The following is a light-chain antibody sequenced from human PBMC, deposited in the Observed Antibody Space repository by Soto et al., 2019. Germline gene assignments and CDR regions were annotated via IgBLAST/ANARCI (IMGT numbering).Light chain of an antibody. J-gene: IGKJ1*01. Sequence: EIVLTQSPATLSVSLGDSATLSCRASQSVSLSLAWYQMRPGQPPRLLIYGASTRATDIPARFSGSGSGTDFTPTISGLQSEDFAVYFCQQYHIWPSWRFGQGTKV. CDR3: QQYHIWPSWR. CDR2: GAS. CDR1: QSVSLS. V-gene: IGKV3-15*01.